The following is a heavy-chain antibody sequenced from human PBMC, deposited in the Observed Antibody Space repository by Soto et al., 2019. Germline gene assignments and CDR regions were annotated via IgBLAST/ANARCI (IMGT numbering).Heavy chain of an antibody. CDR3: ARDLTIAAAGPLEVSWFDP. CDR2: MNPNSGNT. CDR1: EFTFTSYD. J-gene: IGHJ5*02. Sequence: ASVKVSCKASEFTFTSYDIYWVRQATGQGLEWMGWMNPNSGNTVYAQKFQGRLTITRNTSISTAYMELSSLRSEDTAVYYCARDLTIAAAGPLEVSWFDPWGQGTLVTVSS. D-gene: IGHD6-13*01. V-gene: IGHV1-8*01.